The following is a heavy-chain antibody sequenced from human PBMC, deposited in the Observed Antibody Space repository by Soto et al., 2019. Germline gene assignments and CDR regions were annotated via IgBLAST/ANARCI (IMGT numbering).Heavy chain of an antibody. CDR3: AKDPTRYFDWLSYNPVDYFDY. CDR2: ISGSGGST. Sequence: GGSLRLSCAASGFTFSSYAMSWVRQAPGKGLEWVSAISGSGGSTYYADSVKGRFTISRDNSKNTLYLQMNSLRAEDTAVYYCAKDPTRYFDWLSYNPVDYFDYWGQGTLVTVS. J-gene: IGHJ4*02. CDR1: GFTFSSYA. D-gene: IGHD3-9*01. V-gene: IGHV3-23*01.